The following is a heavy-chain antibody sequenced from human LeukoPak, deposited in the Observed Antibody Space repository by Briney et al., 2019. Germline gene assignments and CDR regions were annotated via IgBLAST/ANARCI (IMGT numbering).Heavy chain of an antibody. V-gene: IGHV1-24*01. Sequence: ASVKVSCKVSGYTLTELSMHWVRQAPGKGLEWMGGFDPEDGETIYAQKFQGRVTMIEDTSTDTAYMELSSLRSEDTAVYYCATVNTNSWLGMGVWGQGTTVTVSS. CDR2: FDPEDGET. CDR1: GYTLTELS. D-gene: IGHD6-13*01. CDR3: ATVNTNSWLGMGV. J-gene: IGHJ6*02.